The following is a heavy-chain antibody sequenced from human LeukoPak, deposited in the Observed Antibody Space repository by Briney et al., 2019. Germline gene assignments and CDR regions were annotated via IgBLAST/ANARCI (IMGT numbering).Heavy chain of an antibody. D-gene: IGHD3-22*01. CDR1: GGSFSGYY. V-gene: IGHV4-34*01. J-gene: IGHJ4*02. Sequence: SETLSLTCAVYGGSFSGYYWSWIRQPPGKGLEWIGEINHSGSTNYNPSLKSRVTISVDTSKNQFSLKLSSVTAADTAVYYCARVRPDYYDSSGCVDYWGQGTLVTVSS. CDR3: ARVRPDYYDSSGCVDY. CDR2: INHSGST.